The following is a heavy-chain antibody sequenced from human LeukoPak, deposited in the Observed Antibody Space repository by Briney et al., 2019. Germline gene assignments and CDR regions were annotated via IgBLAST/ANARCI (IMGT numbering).Heavy chain of an antibody. V-gene: IGHV3-23*01. Sequence: GGSLRLSRAASGFTFTNYAMSWVRQAPGKGLEWVSAISESGSNTYYADSVKGRFTISRDNSKNTLYLQMNSLRAEDMAVYYCAMIKRDFWGQGTLVTVSS. J-gene: IGHJ4*02. CDR2: ISESGSNT. CDR3: AMIKRDF. D-gene: IGHD3-22*01. CDR1: GFTFTNYA.